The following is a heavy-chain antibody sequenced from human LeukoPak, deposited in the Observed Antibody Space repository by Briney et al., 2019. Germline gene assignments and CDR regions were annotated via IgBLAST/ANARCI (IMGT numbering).Heavy chain of an antibody. CDR2: IYHSGST. CDR3: ARAAGGAHAFDI. J-gene: IGHJ3*02. CDR1: GYSISSGYY. Sequence: TSETLSLTCTVSGYSISSGYYWGWIRQPPGKGLEWIGSIYHSGSTYYNPSLKSRVTISVDTSKNQFSLKLSSVTAADTAVYYCARAAGGAHAFDIWGQGTKVTVSS. D-gene: IGHD3-10*01. V-gene: IGHV4-38-2*02.